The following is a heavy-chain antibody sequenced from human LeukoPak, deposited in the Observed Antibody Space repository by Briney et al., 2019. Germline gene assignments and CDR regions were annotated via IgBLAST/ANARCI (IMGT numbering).Heavy chain of an antibody. Sequence: PSETLSLTCAVYGGSFSGYYWSWIRQPPGKGLEWIGEINHSGSTNYNPSLKSRVTISVDTSKNQFSLKLSSVTAADTAVYYCARGFSPTIAVLFDYWGQGTLVTVSS. CDR1: GGSFSGYY. D-gene: IGHD6-19*01. CDR3: ARGFSPTIAVLFDY. V-gene: IGHV4-34*01. CDR2: INHSGST. J-gene: IGHJ4*02.